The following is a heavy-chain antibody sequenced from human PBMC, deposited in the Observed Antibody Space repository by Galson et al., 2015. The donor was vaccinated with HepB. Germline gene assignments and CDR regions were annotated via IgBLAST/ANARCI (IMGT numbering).Heavy chain of an antibody. Sequence: SLRLSCAASGFTFSSYGMHWVRQAPGKGLEWVAVISYDGSNKYYADSVKGRFTISRDNSKNTLYLQMNSLRAEDTAVYYCAPLGGVLSVGGQGTLVTVSS. D-gene: IGHD3-16*01. J-gene: IGHJ4*02. CDR2: ISYDGSNK. V-gene: IGHV3-30*03. CDR1: GFTFSSYG. CDR3: APLGGVLSV.